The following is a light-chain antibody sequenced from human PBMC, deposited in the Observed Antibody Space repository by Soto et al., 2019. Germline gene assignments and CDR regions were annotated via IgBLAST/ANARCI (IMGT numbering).Light chain of an antibody. CDR3: QQYNNWPPCT. V-gene: IGKV3-15*01. CDR1: QSVSSN. CDR2: GAS. J-gene: IGKJ2*02. Sequence: EIVMTQSPATLSVSPGERATLSCRASQSVSSNLAWYQQKPGQAPRRLIYGASTRATGIPARFSGSGSGTEFTLTISSLQSEDFAVDYCQQYNNWPPCTFGQGTKLEIK.